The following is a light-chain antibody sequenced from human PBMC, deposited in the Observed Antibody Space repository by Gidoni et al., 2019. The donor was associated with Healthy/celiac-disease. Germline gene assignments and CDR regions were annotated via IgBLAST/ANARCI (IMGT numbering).Light chain of an antibody. V-gene: IGKV1-9*01. CDR2: AAS. CDR1: QGISSY. CDR3: QQLNSRT. J-gene: IGKJ1*01. Sequence: IQWTQSPSSLSASVGDRVTITCRSSQGISSYLAWYQQKPGKAPKLLIYAASTLQSGVPSRFRGSGSGTDFTLTIRRLQPEDFSTYYCQQLNSRTFGQGSKVEIK.